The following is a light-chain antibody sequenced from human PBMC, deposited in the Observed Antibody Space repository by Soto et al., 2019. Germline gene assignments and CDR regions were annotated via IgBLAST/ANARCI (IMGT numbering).Light chain of an antibody. CDR1: SSDVGGYNY. Sequence: QSALTQPASVSGSPGQSITISCTGTSSDVGGYNYVSWYQQHPGKVPKLMIYDVSNRPSGVSNHFSGSKSGNTASLTISGLQAEDEADYNCSSYTSSSTLYVFGTGTKLTVL. CDR2: DVS. V-gene: IGLV2-14*01. J-gene: IGLJ1*01. CDR3: SSYTSSSTLYV.